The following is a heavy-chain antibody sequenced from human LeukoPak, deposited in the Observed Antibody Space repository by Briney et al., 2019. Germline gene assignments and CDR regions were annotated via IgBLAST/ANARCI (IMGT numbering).Heavy chain of an antibody. V-gene: IGHV1-18*01. CDR3: ARAYYDILTGYHYYFDY. CDR2: ISAYNGNT. Sequence: ASVKVSCKASGYTFTSYGISWVRQAPGQGLEWMGWISAYNGNTNYAQKLQGRVTMTTDTSTSTAYMELSSLRSEDTAVYYCARAYYDILTGYHYYFDYWGQGTLVTVSS. D-gene: IGHD3-9*01. CDR1: GYTFTSYG. J-gene: IGHJ4*02.